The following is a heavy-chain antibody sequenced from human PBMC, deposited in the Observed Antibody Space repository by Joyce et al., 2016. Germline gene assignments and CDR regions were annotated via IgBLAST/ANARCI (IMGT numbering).Heavy chain of an antibody. Sequence: QVQLVQSGAEVKKPGASVKVSCKASGYSLATYGIYWLRQAPGQRPEWMGWITRGNGDIKYSQKLQGRVTITRDTSANTVFLELSSLRSEDTAVIYCARADTVTGTGPHFFNWGQGTLVTVSS. CDR2: ITRGNGDI. J-gene: IGHJ4*02. CDR3: ARADTVTGTGPHFFN. V-gene: IGHV1-3*04. D-gene: IGHD6-19*01. CDR1: GYSLATYG.